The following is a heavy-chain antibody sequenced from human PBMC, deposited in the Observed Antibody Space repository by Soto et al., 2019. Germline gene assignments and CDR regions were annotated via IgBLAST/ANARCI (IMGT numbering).Heavy chain of an antibody. Sequence: SETLSLTCTVSGGSISSGDYYWSWIRQPPGKGLEWIGYMYYSGSTYYNPSLKSRVTISVDTSKNQISLKLSSVTAADTAVYYCAPNGRGSGGRCSFGNWGQGPLVTV. CDR1: GGSISSGDYY. J-gene: IGHJ4*02. V-gene: IGHV4-30-4*01. CDR2: MYYSGST. D-gene: IGHD2-15*01. CDR3: APNGRGSGGRCSFGN.